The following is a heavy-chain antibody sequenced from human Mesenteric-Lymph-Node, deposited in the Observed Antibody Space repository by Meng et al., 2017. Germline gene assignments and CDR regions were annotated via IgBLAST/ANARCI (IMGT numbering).Heavy chain of an antibody. CDR1: GYTFSNYG. CDR2: ISGYSGNT. D-gene: IGHD6-13*01. CDR3: TRADIAAAGTGGY. Sequence: QVQLVQFGSEVKKPGASVKVFCKATGYTFSNYGISWVRQAPGQGLEWMGWISGYSGNTKYAQKLQGRVTMTTDTSTNTAYMELRSLRSDDTAVYYCTRADIAAAGTGGYWGQGTLVTVSS. J-gene: IGHJ4*02. V-gene: IGHV1-18*01.